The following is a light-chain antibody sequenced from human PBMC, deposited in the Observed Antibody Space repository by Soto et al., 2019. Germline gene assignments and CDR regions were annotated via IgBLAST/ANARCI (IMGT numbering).Light chain of an antibody. CDR3: QQVNTYPWT. CDR2: AAS. Sequence: DIQLTQSPSFLSASVGDRVTITCRASQGISSYLAWYQQKPGTAPKLLIYAASTLQSGVPPRFSGSGSGTDFTLTITSLQPEDFATYYCQQVNTYPWTFGQGTKVEI. CDR1: QGISSY. J-gene: IGKJ1*01. V-gene: IGKV1-9*01.